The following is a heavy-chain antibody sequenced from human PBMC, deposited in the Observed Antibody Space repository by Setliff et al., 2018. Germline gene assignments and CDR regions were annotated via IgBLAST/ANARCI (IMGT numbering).Heavy chain of an antibody. Sequence: SETLSLTCTVSGGSLSADYYWSWIRQPAGKGLEWIGHVHPDGSTNYNPSLYSRLIISVDTSKNQFSLKLTSVTAADTAVYYCVRALLWSGEGRFDPWGQGPLVTISS. CDR2: VHPDGST. V-gene: IGHV4-61*09. CDR3: VRALLWSGEGRFDP. J-gene: IGHJ5*02. CDR1: GGSLSADYY. D-gene: IGHD2-8*02.